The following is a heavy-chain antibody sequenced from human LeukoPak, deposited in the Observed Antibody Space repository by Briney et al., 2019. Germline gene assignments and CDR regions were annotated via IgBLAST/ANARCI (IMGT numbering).Heavy chain of an antibody. V-gene: IGHV3-23*01. J-gene: IGHJ6*02. Sequence: GGSLRLSCAASGFTFSSYAVSWVRQPPGKGLEWVSGISGSGGSTYYADSVKGRFTISRDNSKNTLHLQMNSLRAEDTAVYYCAKSRGSSTSAYAMDVWGQGTTVTVSS. D-gene: IGHD2-2*01. CDR1: GFTFSSYA. CDR3: AKSRGSSTSAYAMDV. CDR2: ISGSGGST.